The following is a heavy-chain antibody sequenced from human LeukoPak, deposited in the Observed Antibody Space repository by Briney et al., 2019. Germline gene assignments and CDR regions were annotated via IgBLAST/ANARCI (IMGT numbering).Heavy chain of an antibody. CDR3: ARDWGYSGYDAITFDY. Sequence: GAPVKVSCKASGYTFTSYGISWVRQAPGQGLEWMGWISAYNGNTNYAQKLQGRVTMTTDTSTSTAYMELRSLRSDDTAVYYCARDWGYSGYDAITFDYWGQGTLVTVSS. D-gene: IGHD5-12*01. J-gene: IGHJ4*02. CDR2: ISAYNGNT. CDR1: GYTFTSYG. V-gene: IGHV1-18*01.